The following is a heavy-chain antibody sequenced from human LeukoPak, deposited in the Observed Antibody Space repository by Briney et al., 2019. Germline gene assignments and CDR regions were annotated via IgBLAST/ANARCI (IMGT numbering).Heavy chain of an antibody. CDR3: ARDQLEAVTDDDYFDY. Sequence: GGSLRLSCAASGFTFSNHGMHWVRQAPGKGPEWVALIWYDGSNKYYGDSVKGRFTISRDNSKNTVYLQMNGLRAEDTGVYYCARDQLEAVTDDDYFDYWGQGTLVTVSS. CDR1: GFTFSNHG. D-gene: IGHD2-21*02. CDR2: IWYDGSNK. V-gene: IGHV3-33*01. J-gene: IGHJ4*02.